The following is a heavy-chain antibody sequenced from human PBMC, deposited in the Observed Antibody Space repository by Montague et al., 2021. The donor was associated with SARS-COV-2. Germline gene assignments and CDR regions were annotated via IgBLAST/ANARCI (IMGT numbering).Heavy chain of an antibody. V-gene: IGHV3-21*01. CDR2: ISDSSNYI. Sequence: SLRLSCAASRFAFSSYSVNWVRQAPGEGLEWVSSISDSSNYIYYADSVKGRFTISRDNAKNSLYLQMNSLRAEDTAVYYCATESGSGWFDNWGQGTLVTVSS. D-gene: IGHD6-19*01. CDR3: ATESGSGWFDN. J-gene: IGHJ5*02. CDR1: RFAFSSYS.